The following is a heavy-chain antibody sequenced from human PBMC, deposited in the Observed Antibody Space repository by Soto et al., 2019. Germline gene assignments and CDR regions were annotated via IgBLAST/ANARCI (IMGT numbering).Heavy chain of an antibody. Sequence: EEPLLESGGGLVQPGGSLRLSCVGYGFTFSSYAMVWVRQAPGKGLEWVSGVSANGDSAYYGDSVRGRFTISKDNSKNMLYLQMNSLRAEDTAIYYCAKDTSGTWGEGTLVTVSS. J-gene: IGHJ5*02. CDR2: VSANGDSA. V-gene: IGHV3-23*01. D-gene: IGHD1-26*01. CDR3: AKDTSGT. CDR1: GFTFSSYA.